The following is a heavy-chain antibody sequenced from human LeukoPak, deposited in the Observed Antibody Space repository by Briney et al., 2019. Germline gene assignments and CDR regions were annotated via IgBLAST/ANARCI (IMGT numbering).Heavy chain of an antibody. J-gene: IGHJ4*02. D-gene: IGHD3-10*01. CDR1: GFTFSNYW. V-gene: IGHV3-7*04. Sequence: GGSLRLSCAASGFTFSNYWMSWVRQAPGEGLEWVANIKQDGSEKYYVDSVKGRFTISRDNAKNSVYLQMNSLRGEDTAVYYCARGGSATYWFDNWGQGTLVTVSS. CDR2: IKQDGSEK. CDR3: ARGGSATYWFDN.